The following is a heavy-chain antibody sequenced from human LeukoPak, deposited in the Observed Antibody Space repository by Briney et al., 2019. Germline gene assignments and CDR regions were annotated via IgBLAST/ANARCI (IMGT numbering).Heavy chain of an antibody. CDR3: ARDKGPYCSGGSCYDYYYGMDV. CDR1: GFTVSSNY. D-gene: IGHD2-15*01. V-gene: IGHV3-66*01. Sequence: GGSLRLSCAASGFTVSSNYMSWVRQAPGKGLEWVSVIYSGGSTYYADSVKGRFTISRDNSKNTLYLQMNSLRAEDTAVYYCARDKGPYCSGGSCYDYYYGMDVWGQGTTVTVSS. J-gene: IGHJ6*02. CDR2: IYSGGST.